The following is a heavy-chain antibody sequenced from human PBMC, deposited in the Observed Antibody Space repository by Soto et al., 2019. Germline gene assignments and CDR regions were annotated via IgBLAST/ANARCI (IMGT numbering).Heavy chain of an antibody. D-gene: IGHD3-16*01. CDR1: GGHICRVCYY. Sequence: SETPYPPRSGLGGHICRVCYYLCWLRHPPGKGLEWIGYIYYSGSTYYNPSLKSRVTISVDTSKNQFSLKLSSVTAADTAVYYCARAWGTTLGSGFFDYWGQGTLVTVSS. J-gene: IGHJ4*02. CDR3: ARAWGTTLGSGFFDY. V-gene: IGHV4-30-4*01. CDR2: IYYSGST.